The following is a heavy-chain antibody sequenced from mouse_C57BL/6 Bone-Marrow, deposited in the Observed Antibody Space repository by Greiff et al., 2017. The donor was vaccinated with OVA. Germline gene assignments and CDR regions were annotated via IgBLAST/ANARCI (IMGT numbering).Heavy chain of an antibody. CDR2: INPNNGGT. CDR1: GYTFTDYY. D-gene: IGHD3-1*01. J-gene: IGHJ2*01. V-gene: IGHV1-26*01. CDR3: ARNRGY. Sequence: EVQLQPSGPELVKPGASVKISCKASGYTFTDYYMNWVKQSNGKSLEWIGDINPNNGGTSYNQKFKGKATWTADKSSSTAYMQLSSRTYEDSAVYYCARNRGYWGQGTTLTVSS.